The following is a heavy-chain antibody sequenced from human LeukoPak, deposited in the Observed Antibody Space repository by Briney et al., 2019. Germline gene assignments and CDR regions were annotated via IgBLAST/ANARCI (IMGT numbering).Heavy chain of an antibody. V-gene: IGHV3-7*04. J-gene: IGHJ4*02. CDR1: GFTFSQYW. CDR3: ARDLYASGSYDY. CDR2: IKQDGSEK. Sequence: GGSLRLSCAASGFTFSQYWMSWVRQAPGKGLEWVANIKQDGSEKNYVDPVKGRFTISRGNAKNSLYLQMNILRAEDTAVYYCARDLYASGSYDYWGQGTLVTVAS. D-gene: IGHD3-10*01.